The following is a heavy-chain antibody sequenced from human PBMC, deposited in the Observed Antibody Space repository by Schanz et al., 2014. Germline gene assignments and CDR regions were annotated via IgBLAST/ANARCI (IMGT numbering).Heavy chain of an antibody. J-gene: IGHJ6*02. Sequence: QVQLVQSGAEAKKPGASVKVSCKASGYTTFTDYYIHWVRQAPGQGLEWMGWINPNSGDTNYALKLQGRVTMTTDTSTSTAYMDLRSLRSDDTAVFYCARDPSFSMVRGVIIDAYYYGMDVWGQGTTVTVSS. CDR1: GYTTFTDYY. V-gene: IGHV1-2*02. CDR3: ARDPSFSMVRGVIIDAYYYGMDV. CDR2: INPNSGDT. D-gene: IGHD3-10*01.